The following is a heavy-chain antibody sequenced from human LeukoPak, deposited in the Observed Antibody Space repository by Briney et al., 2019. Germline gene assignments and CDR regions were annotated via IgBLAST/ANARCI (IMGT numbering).Heavy chain of an antibody. J-gene: IGHJ5*02. D-gene: IGHD4-17*01. CDR2: INHSGST. CDR3: ARGDDYGDDGWFDP. Sequence: SETLSLTCAVYGGSFSGYYWSWIRQPPGKGLEWIGEINHSGSTNYNPSLKSRVTISVDTSKNQFSLKLSSVTAADTAVYYCARGDDYGDDGWFDPRGQGTLVTVSS. CDR1: GGSFSGYY. V-gene: IGHV4-34*01.